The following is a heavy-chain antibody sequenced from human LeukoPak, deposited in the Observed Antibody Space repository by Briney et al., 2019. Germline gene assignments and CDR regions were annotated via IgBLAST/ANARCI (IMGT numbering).Heavy chain of an antibody. CDR3: ARDLEAYYDFCSGYSKLPNWFDP. Sequence: GGSLRLSCAASGFTFSSYAMHWVRQAPGKGLEWVAVISYDGSNKYYADSVKGRFTISRDNSKNTLYLQMNSLRAEDTAVYDCARDLEAYYDFCSGYSKLPNWFDPWGQGTLVTVSS. J-gene: IGHJ5*02. CDR1: GFTFSSYA. CDR2: ISYDGSNK. D-gene: IGHD3-3*01. V-gene: IGHV3-30-3*01.